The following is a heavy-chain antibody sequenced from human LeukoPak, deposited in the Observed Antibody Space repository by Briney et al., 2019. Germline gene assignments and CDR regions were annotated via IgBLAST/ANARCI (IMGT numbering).Heavy chain of an antibody. D-gene: IGHD4-17*01. CDR1: GFTFSSYG. Sequence: PGGSLRLSCAASGFTFSSYGMHWVRQAPGKGLEWVAVISYDGSNKYYADSVKGRFTISRDNSKNTLYLQMNSLRAEDTAVYYCARDNDGDSFDAFDIWGQGTMVTVSS. CDR2: ISYDGSNK. CDR3: ARDNDGDSFDAFDI. V-gene: IGHV3-30*03. J-gene: IGHJ3*02.